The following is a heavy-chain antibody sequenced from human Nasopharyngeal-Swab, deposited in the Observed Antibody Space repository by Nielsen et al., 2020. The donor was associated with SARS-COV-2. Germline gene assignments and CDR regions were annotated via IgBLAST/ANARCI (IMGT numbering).Heavy chain of an antibody. CDR3: ASGGSSGWRTFDY. CDR2: ISSSSSTI. Sequence: GGSLRPSCAASGFTFSSYSMNWVRQAPGKGLEWVSYISSSSSTIYYADSVKGRFTISRDNAKNSLYLQMNSLRAEDTAVYYCASGGSSGWRTFDYWGQGTLVTVSS. CDR1: GFTFSSYS. D-gene: IGHD6-19*01. J-gene: IGHJ4*02. V-gene: IGHV3-48*01.